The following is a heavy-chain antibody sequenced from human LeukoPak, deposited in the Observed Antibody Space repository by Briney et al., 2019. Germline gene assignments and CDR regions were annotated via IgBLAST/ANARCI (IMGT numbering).Heavy chain of an antibody. CDR1: GGSISSSSYY. Sequence: SETLSLTCTVSGGSISSSSYYWGWIRQSPGKGLEWIGNIYYSGSTYYNPSLKSRVTISVDTSKNQFSLKLSSVTAADTAVYYCARVRYGSGSLYYYYYYMDVWGKGTTVTISS. CDR3: ARVRYGSGSLYYYYYYMDV. CDR2: IYYSGST. D-gene: IGHD3-10*01. V-gene: IGHV4-39*01. J-gene: IGHJ6*03.